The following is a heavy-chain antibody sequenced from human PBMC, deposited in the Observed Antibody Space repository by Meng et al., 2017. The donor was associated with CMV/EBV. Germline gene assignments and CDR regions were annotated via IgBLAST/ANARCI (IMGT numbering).Heavy chain of an antibody. J-gene: IGHJ5*02. CDR2: IYYSGST. CDR1: SISSSSYY. CDR3: ARDGCSSTSCYRVDWFDP. D-gene: IGHD2-2*02. V-gene: IGHV4-39*07. Sequence: SISSSSYYWGWIRQPPGKGLEWIGSIYYSGSTYYTPSLKSRVTISVDTSKNQFSLKLSSVTAADTAVYYCARDGCSSTSCYRVDWFDPWGQGTLVTVSS.